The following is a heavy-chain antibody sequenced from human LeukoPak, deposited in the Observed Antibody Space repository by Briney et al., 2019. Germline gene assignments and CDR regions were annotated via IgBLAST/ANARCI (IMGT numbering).Heavy chain of an antibody. D-gene: IGHD3-10*01. CDR3: ARDGGEGTMVRGVPLGYYHGMDV. V-gene: IGHV4-4*08. CDR1: GGSISGYY. J-gene: IGHJ6*02. Sequence: SETLSLTCTVSGGSISGYYWSWIRQPPGEGLEWIGYIYSSGSTDYNPSLKSRVTISIDTSKNQFSLKLSSVTAADTAVYYCARDGGEGTMVRGVPLGYYHGMDVWGQGTTVTVSS. CDR2: IYSSGST.